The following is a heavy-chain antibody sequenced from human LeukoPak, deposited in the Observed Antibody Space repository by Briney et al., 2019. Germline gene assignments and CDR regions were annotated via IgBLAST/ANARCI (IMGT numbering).Heavy chain of an antibody. J-gene: IGHJ3*02. Sequence: GGSLRLSRAASGFTFSSYAMSWVRQVPGKGLEWVSAISGSGGSTYYADSVKGRFTISRDNSKNTLYLQMNSLRAEGTAVYYCAKDRQWLVYDAFDIWGQGTMVTVSS. CDR3: AKDRQWLVYDAFDI. V-gene: IGHV3-23*01. D-gene: IGHD6-19*01. CDR1: GFTFSSYA. CDR2: ISGSGGST.